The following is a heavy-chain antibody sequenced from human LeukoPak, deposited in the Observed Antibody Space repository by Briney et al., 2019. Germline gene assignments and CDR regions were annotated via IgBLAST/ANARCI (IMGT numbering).Heavy chain of an antibody. V-gene: IGHV3-48*01. CDR1: GFTFSSYE. J-gene: IGHJ3*02. Sequence: GGSLRLSCAASGFTFSSYEMNWVRQAPGKGLEWVSYISSSSSTIYYADSVKGRFTISRDNAKNSLYLQMNSLRAEDTAVYYCARDIPFDIWGQGTMVTVSS. CDR2: ISSSSSTI. CDR3: ARDIPFDI.